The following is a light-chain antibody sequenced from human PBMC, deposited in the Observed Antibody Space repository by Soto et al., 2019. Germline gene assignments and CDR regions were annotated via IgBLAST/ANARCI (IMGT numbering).Light chain of an antibody. CDR3: SSFTNTITRYA. CDR2: EVS. Sequence: QSALAQPASVSGSPGQSITISRTGTSSDVGGYNYVSWFQHHPGKAPKLMIYEVSYRPSGVSNRFSGSKSGDTASLTISGLQAEDEADYYCSSFTNTITRYAFGTGTQLTVL. V-gene: IGLV2-14*01. CDR1: SSDVGGYNY. J-gene: IGLJ1*01.